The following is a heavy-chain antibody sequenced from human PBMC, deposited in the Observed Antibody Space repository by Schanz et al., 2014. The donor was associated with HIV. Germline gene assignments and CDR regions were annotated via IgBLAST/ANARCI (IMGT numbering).Heavy chain of an antibody. CDR1: GYTLTELS. CDR2: FDPEDGEI. D-gene: IGHD3-16*01. J-gene: IGHJ6*02. CDR3: ASREFGIYYYGLDV. V-gene: IGHV1-24*01. Sequence: QVQLVQSGAEVKKPGASVKVSCKVSGYTLTELSMNWVRQAPGKGLEWMGGFDPEDGEIIYAQKFQGRVPMTEDTYTDPVYMELSSLRSADTAVYYCASREFGIYYYGLDVWGQGTTVTVSS.